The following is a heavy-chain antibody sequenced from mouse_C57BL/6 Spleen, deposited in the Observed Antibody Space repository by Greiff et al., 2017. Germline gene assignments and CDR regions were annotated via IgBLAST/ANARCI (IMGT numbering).Heavy chain of an antibody. Sequence: EVQVVESGGGLVKPGGSLKLSCAASGFTFSDYGMHWVRQAPEKGLEWVAYISSGSSTIYYADTVKGRFTISRDNAKNTLFLQMTSLRSEDTAMYYCARSGSSIYYAMDYWGQGTSVTVSS. CDR3: ARSGSSIYYAMDY. V-gene: IGHV5-17*01. J-gene: IGHJ4*01. D-gene: IGHD1-1*01. CDR2: ISSGSSTI. CDR1: GFTFSDYG.